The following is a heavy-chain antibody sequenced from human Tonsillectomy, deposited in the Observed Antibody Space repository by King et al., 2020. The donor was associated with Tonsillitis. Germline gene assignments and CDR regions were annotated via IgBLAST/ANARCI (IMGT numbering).Heavy chain of an antibody. CDR1: GFTFSSYP. D-gene: IGHD3-10*01. CDR2: ITGGSHSM. V-gene: IGHV3-48*02. Sequence: VQLVESGGGLVRPGGSLRLSCAASGFTFSSYPMNWVRQTPGKGLEWVSFITGGSHSMYYADSVKGRFTISRDNAKNSLYLQMNSLRDEDSAMYYCARDLAINMVRGVLDLWGQGTLVTVSS. CDR3: ARDLAINMVRGVLDL. J-gene: IGHJ5*02.